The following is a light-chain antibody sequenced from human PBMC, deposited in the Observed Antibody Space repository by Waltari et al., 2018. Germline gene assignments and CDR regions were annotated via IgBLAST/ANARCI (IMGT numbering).Light chain of an antibody. V-gene: IGLV3-1*01. CDR3: QVSDGNTVV. Sequence: SYELTQPPSVSVSPGQTVSITCSGDELGGKFVCWYQQKPGQSPVLIICQDTKRPSGIPERFSSSSSGNRATLTISGTQAMDEADYYCQVSDGNTVVFGGGTKLTVL. CDR1: ELGGKF. CDR2: QDT. J-gene: IGLJ3*02.